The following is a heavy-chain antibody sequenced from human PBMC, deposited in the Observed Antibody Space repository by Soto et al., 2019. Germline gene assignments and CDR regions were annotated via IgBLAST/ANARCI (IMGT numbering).Heavy chain of an antibody. CDR2: IYYSGST. V-gene: IGHV4-59*01. D-gene: IGHD2-15*01. CDR1: GGSISSYY. CDR3: ARDSCSGGSCYPNWFDP. J-gene: IGHJ5*02. Sequence: SETLSLTCTVSGGSISSYYWSWIRQPPGKGLEWIGYIYYSGSTNYNPSLKSRVTISVDTSKNQFSLKLSSVTAADTAVYYCARDSCSGGSCYPNWFDPWGQGTLVTVSS.